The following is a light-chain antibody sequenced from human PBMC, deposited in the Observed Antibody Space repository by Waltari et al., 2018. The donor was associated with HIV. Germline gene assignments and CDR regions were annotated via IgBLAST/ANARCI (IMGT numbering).Light chain of an antibody. J-gene: IGKJ2*01. CDR2: DAS. CDR3: QQRSNWPT. Sequence: EIVLTQSPATLSLSPGERATLSCRASQSVSSYLAWYQQKPGQAPRLLIYDASNRATGIPARFSGSGSGTDFTLTISSLEPEDFAVYYCQQRSNWPTFGQGDQAGDQT. CDR1: QSVSSY. V-gene: IGKV3-11*01.